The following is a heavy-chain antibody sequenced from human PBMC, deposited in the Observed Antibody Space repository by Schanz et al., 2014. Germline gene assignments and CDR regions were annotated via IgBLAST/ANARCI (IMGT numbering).Heavy chain of an antibody. CDR1: GFTVSSNH. D-gene: IGHD3-3*01. CDR3: ARGIDVSDFWSGTPPKVGANDY. Sequence: EVQLVESGGGLVQPGGSLRLSCAVSGFTVSSNHMSWVRQAPGKGLEWVSYISGRSSHIYYADSVKGRFSISRDNAKNSLYLQLNSLRAEDTAVYYCARGIDVSDFWSGTPPKVGANDYWGQGTLVTVSS. V-gene: IGHV3-21*05. J-gene: IGHJ4*02. CDR2: ISGRSSHI.